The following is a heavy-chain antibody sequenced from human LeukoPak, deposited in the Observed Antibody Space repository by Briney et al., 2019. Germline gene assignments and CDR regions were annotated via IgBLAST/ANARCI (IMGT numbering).Heavy chain of an antibody. J-gene: IGHJ4*02. CDR1: GYTLTEYY. V-gene: IGHV1-2*02. CDR3: STEDKYCTGANCGVF. CDR2: IIPDSGGT. D-gene: IGHD2-8*02. Sequence: EASVKVSCKASGYTLTEYYIHWVRQAPGQGLEWMGFIIPDSGGTTYQQNFQGRVTMTRDTSISTFYMELSSLRPDDTAVYYCSTEDKYCTGANCGVFWGQGTLFTVSS.